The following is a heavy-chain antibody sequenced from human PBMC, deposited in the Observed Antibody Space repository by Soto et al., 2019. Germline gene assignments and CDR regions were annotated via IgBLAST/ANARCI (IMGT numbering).Heavy chain of an antibody. J-gene: IGHJ4*02. V-gene: IGHV4-31*03. CDR1: GGSISSGGYY. CDR3: ARVHGSGTTRYYFDY. CDR2: IYYSGST. Sequence: PSETLSLTCTVSGGSISSGGYYWSWIRQHPGKGLEWIGYIYYSGSTYYNPSLKSRVTISVDTSKNQFSLKLSSVTAADTAVYYCARVHGSGTTRYYFDYWGQGTLVTVS. D-gene: IGHD3-10*01.